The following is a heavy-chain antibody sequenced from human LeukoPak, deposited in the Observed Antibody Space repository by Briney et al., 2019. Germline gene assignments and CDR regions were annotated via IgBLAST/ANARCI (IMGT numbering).Heavy chain of an antibody. CDR3: AKDYWDYRYYFDY. D-gene: IGHD1-7*01. J-gene: IGHJ4*02. CDR2: ISYDGSNK. Sequence: TGGSLRLSCAASGFTFSSYGMSWVRQAPGKGLEWVAVISYDGSNKYYADSVKGRFTISRDNSKNTLYLQMNSLRAEDTAVYYCAKDYWDYRYYFDYCGQGTLVTVSS. V-gene: IGHV3-30*18. CDR1: GFTFSSYG.